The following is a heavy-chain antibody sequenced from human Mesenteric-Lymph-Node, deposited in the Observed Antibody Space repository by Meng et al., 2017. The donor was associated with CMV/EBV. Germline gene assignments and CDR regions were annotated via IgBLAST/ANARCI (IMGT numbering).Heavy chain of an antibody. V-gene: IGHV1-2*06. CDR2: INPKTGGR. CDR1: GYTFIDYY. CDR3: ARDRDTDWYSPFDY. Sequence: QVQLVQSGAEVQKPGASVRVSCKASGYTFIDYYINWVRHAPGQGLEWMGRINPKTGGRSYAQNFQGRVTMTRDTSINTAYMEVNRLNSDDTAMYYCARDRDTDWYSPFDYWGPGTLVTVSS. J-gene: IGHJ4*02. D-gene: IGHD3-9*01.